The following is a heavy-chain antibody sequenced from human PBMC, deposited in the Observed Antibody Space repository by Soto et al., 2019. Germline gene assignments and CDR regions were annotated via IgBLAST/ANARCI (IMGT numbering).Heavy chain of an antibody. CDR2: IKQDGSEK. V-gene: IGHV3-7*03. Sequence: GGSLRLSCAASGFTFSSYWMSWVRQAPGKGLEWVANIKQDGSEKYYVDSVKGRFTISRDNSKNTLYLQINSLRAEDTAVYYCAKDQGSSWYEIDYWGQGTLVTVSS. CDR1: GFTFSSYW. CDR3: AKDQGSSWYEIDY. J-gene: IGHJ4*02. D-gene: IGHD6-13*01.